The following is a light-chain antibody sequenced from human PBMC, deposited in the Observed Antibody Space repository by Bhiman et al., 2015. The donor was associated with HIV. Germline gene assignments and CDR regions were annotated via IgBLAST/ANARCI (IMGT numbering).Light chain of an antibody. CDR2: DDN. CDR3: QSYDSRNHEM. Sequence: NFMLTQPHSVSESPGKTVTISCTRNSGSIAHNFVQWYQQRPGSSPTTVIYDDNQRPSGVPDRFSGSIDSSSNSASLTISGLKTEDEADYYCQSYDSRNHEMFGGGTKLTVL. J-gene: IGLJ3*02. V-gene: IGLV6-57*01. CDR1: SGSIAHNF.